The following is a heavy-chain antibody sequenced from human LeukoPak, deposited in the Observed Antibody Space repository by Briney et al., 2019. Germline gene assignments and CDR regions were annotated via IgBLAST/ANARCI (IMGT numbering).Heavy chain of an antibody. D-gene: IGHD2-2*01. CDR1: GFTFRSYG. V-gene: IGHV3-33*01. Sequence: GTSLRLSCAASGFTFRSYGMHWVRQAPGKGLDWVAGVYYDGNTQYYADSVKGRYTISRDNSKNTLYLQMNSLRAEDTAVYYCARSDCSSNSCYFVFDVWGQGTLVTVSS. CDR3: ARSDCSSNSCYFVFDV. J-gene: IGHJ4*02. CDR2: VYYDGNTQ.